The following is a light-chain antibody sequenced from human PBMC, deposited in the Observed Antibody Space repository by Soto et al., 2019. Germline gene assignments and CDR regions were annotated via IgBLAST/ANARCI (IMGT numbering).Light chain of an antibody. CDR3: QQYNNWYT. CDR2: GAS. Sequence: EIVMTQSPATLSVSPGERATLSCRASQSVSSNLAWYQQKPGQAPRLLIYGASTRATGIPARFSGSGSGTECTLTISSLQSEDFVVYYCQQYNNWYTFGQGTKLEIK. CDR1: QSVSSN. J-gene: IGKJ2*01. V-gene: IGKV3-15*01.